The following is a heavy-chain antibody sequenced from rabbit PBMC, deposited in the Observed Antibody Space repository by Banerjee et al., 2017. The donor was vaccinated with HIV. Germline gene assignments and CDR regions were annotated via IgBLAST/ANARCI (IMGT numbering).Heavy chain of an antibody. J-gene: IGHJ4*01. CDR3: AREIAGVAESFNL. CDR1: GFDLSGYYD. V-gene: IGHV1S40*01. D-gene: IGHD4-2*01. Sequence: QSLEESGGGLVQPGGSLTLTCKASGFDLSGYYDMCWVRQAPGKRPEWIACIIDGGGSTHYASWAKGRFTISKTSSTTVTLQMTSLTAADTATYFCAREIAGVAESFNLWGQGTLVTVS. CDR2: IIDGGGST.